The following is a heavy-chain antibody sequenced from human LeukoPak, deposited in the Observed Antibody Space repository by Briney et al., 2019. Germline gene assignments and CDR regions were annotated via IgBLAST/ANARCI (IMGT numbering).Heavy chain of an antibody. CDR3: ARANSGSYYGRWGHAFDI. CDR2: INTNTGNP. CDR1: GYTFTGYY. J-gene: IGHJ3*02. Sequence: ASVKVSCKASGYTFTGYYMHWVRQAPGQGLEWMGWINTNTGNPTYAQGFTGRFVFSLDTSVSTAYLQISSLKAEDTAVYYCARANSGSYYGRWGHAFDIWGQGTMVTVSS. V-gene: IGHV7-4-1*02. D-gene: IGHD1-26*01.